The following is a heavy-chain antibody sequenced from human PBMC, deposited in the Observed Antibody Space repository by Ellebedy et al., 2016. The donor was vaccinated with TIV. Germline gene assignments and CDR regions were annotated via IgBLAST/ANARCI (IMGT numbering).Heavy chain of an antibody. CDR1: GYTFTNYY. CDR3: ARDIQDCTGGNCYPDF. D-gene: IGHD2-15*01. CDR2: INPSTGGT. V-gene: IGHV1-46*01. J-gene: IGHJ4*02. Sequence: ASVKVSCKASGYTFTNYYMHWVRQAPGQRPEWMTIINPSTGGTTYAQNFQGRVTMTRDTSTSTVYLDLSSLRSDDTAVYYCARDIQDCTGGNCYPDFWGQGTLVTVSS.